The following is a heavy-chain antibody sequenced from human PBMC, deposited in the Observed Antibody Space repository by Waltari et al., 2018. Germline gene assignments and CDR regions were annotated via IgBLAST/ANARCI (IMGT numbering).Heavy chain of an antibody. Sequence: EVQLVQSGAEVKQPGATVKISCKASGYTFTDYSMHWVQHAPGKGLEWMGRVDPEDGETIYAEKFQGRVTITADTSTDTAYMELTSLRSEDTAVYYCATSPLRFLEWVNWFDPWCQGTLVTVSS. V-gene: IGHV1-69-2*01. CDR3: ATSPLRFLEWVNWFDP. CDR1: GYTFTDYS. D-gene: IGHD3-3*01. J-gene: IGHJ5*02. CDR2: VDPEDGET.